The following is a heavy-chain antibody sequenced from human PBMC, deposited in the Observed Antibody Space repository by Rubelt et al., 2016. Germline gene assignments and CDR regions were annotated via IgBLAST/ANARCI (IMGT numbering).Heavy chain of an antibody. CDR1: GFSFSMYW. J-gene: IGHJ4*02. CDR2: INPEGTHS. V-gene: IGHV3-74*01. CDR3: AREGADGYNYGTVYY. D-gene: IGHD5-24*01. Sequence: GSLRLSCAASGFSFSMYWMHWVRQVPGKGLVWVSRINPEGTHSGYAGSVEGRFTISRDNAKKTLFLQMNSLRAEDTAVYYCAREGADGYNYGTVYYWGQGTLVTVSS.